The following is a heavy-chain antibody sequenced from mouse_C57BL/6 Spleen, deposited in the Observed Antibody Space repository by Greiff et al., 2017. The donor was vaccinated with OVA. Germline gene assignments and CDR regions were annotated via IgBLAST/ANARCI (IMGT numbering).Heavy chain of an antibody. CDR1: GFTFSSYT. CDR2: ISGGGGNT. V-gene: IGHV5-9*01. D-gene: IGHD1-1*01. Sequence: EVQGVESGGGLVKPGGSLKLSCAASGFTFSSYTMSWVRQTPEKRLEWVATISGGGGNTYYPDSVKGRFTISRDNAKNTLYLQMSSLRSEDTALYYCARITTVVAHYYAMDYWGQGTSVTVSS. CDR3: ARITTVVAHYYAMDY. J-gene: IGHJ4*01.